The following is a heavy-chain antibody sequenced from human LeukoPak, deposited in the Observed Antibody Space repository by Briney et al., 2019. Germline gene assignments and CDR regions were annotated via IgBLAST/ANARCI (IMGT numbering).Heavy chain of an antibody. CDR1: GYTFTSYG. CDR3: ARASRPYYDFWSGYYGFDY. D-gene: IGHD3-3*01. V-gene: IGHV1-18*01. Sequence: ASVKVSCKASGYTFTSYGISWVRQAPGQGLEWMGWISAYNGNTNYAQKLQGRVTMTTDTSTSTAYMELRSLRSDDTAVYYCARASRPYYDFWSGYYGFDYWGQGTLVTVSS. J-gene: IGHJ4*02. CDR2: ISAYNGNT.